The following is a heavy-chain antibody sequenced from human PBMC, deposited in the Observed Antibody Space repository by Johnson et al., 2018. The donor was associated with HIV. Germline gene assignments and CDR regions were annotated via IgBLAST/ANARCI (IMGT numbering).Heavy chain of an antibody. CDR1: GFSVSRNY. Sequence: VQLVESGGGLVQPGGSLRLSCAASGFSVSRNYKTWVRQAPGKGLEWVSGINWNGGSTGYADSVKGRFTISRDNSKNTLYLQMNSLRAEDTAVYYCAKPNTVTTFGPPNDAFDIWGQGTMVTVSS. V-gene: IGHV3-66*02. CDR2: INWNGGST. J-gene: IGHJ3*02. D-gene: IGHD4-11*01. CDR3: AKPNTVTTFGPPNDAFDI.